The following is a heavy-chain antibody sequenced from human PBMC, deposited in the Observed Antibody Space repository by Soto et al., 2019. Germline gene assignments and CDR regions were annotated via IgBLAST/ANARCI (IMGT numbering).Heavy chain of an antibody. CDR3: ATDNRGVAAAVIYGMDV. D-gene: IGHD6-13*01. V-gene: IGHV1-24*01. CDR2: FDPEDGET. CDR1: GYTLTELS. J-gene: IGHJ6*02. Sequence: ASVKFSCKVSGYTLTELSMHWVRQAPGKGLEWMGGFDPEDGETIYAQKFQGRVTMTEDTSTDTAYMELSSLRSEDTAVYYCATDNRGVAAAVIYGMDVWGQGTTVTVSS.